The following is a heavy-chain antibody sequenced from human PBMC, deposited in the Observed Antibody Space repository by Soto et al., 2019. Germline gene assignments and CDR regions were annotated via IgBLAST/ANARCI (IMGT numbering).Heavy chain of an antibody. CDR2: MSHRGGT. D-gene: IGHD1-1*01. J-gene: IGHJ3*02. V-gene: IGHV4-34*01. CDR1: GGFVSSGSYY. CDR3: ARVERGTATTVVDAFDI. Sequence: QVQLQQWGAGLLKPSETLSLTCAVYGGFVSSGSYYWSWIRQPPGKGLEWIGEMSHRGGTHFNPSLKSRVTISVDTSKNQFSLKMRSVTAADTALYYCARVERGTATTVVDAFDIWGPGTMVTVSS.